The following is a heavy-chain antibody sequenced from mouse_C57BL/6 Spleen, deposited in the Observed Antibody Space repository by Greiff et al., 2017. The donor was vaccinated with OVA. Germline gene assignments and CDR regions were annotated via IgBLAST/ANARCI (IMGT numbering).Heavy chain of an antibody. CDR3: ARCDYGSLGYAMDY. Sequence: LVESGPELVKPGASVKISCKASGYSFTDYNMNWVKQSNGKSLEWIGVINPNYGTTSYNQKFKGKATLTVDQSSSTAYMQLNSLTSEDSAVYYCARCDYGSLGYAMDYWGQGTSVTVSS. CDR1: GYSFTDYN. J-gene: IGHJ4*01. V-gene: IGHV1-39*01. CDR2: INPNYGTT. D-gene: IGHD2-4*01.